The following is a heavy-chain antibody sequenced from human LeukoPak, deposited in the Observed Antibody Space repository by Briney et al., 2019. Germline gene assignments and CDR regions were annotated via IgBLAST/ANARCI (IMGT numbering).Heavy chain of an antibody. CDR2: IYYSGST. Sequence: SETLSLTCTVCGDSISSHYWSWIRQPPGKGLEWIGYIYYSGSTNYNPSLKSRVTISVDTSKNQFSLKLSSVTAADTAVYYCARRSLCSSTSCYAFDIWGQGTMVTVSS. J-gene: IGHJ3*02. CDR3: ARRSLCSSTSCYAFDI. V-gene: IGHV4-59*11. D-gene: IGHD2-2*01. CDR1: GDSISSHY.